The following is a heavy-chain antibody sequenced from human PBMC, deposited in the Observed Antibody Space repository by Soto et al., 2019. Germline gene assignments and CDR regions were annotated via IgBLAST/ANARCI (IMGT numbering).Heavy chain of an antibody. D-gene: IGHD3-10*01. V-gene: IGHV4-34*01. Sequence: SETLSLTCAVYGGSFSGYYWSWIRQPPGKGLEWIGEINHSGSTNYNPSLKSRVTISVDTSKNQFSLKLGSVTAADTAVYYCARGPGGSGSYYDWFDYWGQGTLVTVSS. CDR2: INHSGST. J-gene: IGHJ5*01. CDR1: GGSFSGYY. CDR3: ARGPGGSGSYYDWFDY.